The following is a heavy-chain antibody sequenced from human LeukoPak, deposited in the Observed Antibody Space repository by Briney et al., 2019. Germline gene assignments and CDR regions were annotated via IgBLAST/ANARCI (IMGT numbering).Heavy chain of an antibody. Sequence: SEALSLTCTVSGGSISSSRYYWGWFRQPPGKGLERIGSIYYSGSTYYNPSLKSRVTISVDTSKDQFSLKLSSVTAADTAVYYCARHRTSGWGLDYWGQGTLVTVSS. D-gene: IGHD6-19*01. CDR3: ARHRTSGWGLDY. CDR1: GGSISSSRYY. J-gene: IGHJ4*02. V-gene: IGHV4-39*01. CDR2: IYYSGST.